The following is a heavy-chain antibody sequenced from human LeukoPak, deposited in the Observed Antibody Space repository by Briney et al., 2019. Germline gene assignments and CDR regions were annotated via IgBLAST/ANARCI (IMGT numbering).Heavy chain of an antibody. D-gene: IGHD2-2*01. V-gene: IGHV1-46*01. CDR1: GYTFTSYY. CDR3: ARDPALGYCSSTSCYGFDY. CDR2: INPSGGST. J-gene: IGHJ4*02. Sequence: GASVKASCKASGYTFTSYYMHWVRQAPGQGLEWMGIINPSGGSTSYAQKFQGRVTMTRDTSTSTVYMELSSLRSEDTAVYYCARDPALGYCSSTSCYGFDYWGQGTLVTVSS.